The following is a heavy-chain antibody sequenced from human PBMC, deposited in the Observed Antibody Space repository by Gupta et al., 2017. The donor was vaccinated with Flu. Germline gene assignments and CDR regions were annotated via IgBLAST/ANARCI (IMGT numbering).Heavy chain of an antibody. D-gene: IGHD5-18*01. CDR1: GSPSVPYS. CDR3: ARDQDGGYSYGWPLDY. CDR2: ISSSSSYI. V-gene: IGHV3-21*01. Sequence: EVPLVGFGEGRSRLGGPLGLSCAPSGSPSVPYSMNWVRQAPGKGREWVSSISSSSSYIYYADSVKGRFTISRDNAKNSLYLQMNSLRAEDPAVYYCARDQDGGYSYGWPLDYWGQGTRGTVS. J-gene: IGHJ4*02.